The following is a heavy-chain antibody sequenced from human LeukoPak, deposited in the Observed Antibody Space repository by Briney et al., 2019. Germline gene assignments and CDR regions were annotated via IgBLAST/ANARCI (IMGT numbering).Heavy chain of an antibody. D-gene: IGHD2-15*01. CDR3: ARYSLGYCSAGNSNYFDY. Sequence: GESLKISCKASGYSFSNSWIGWVRQMPGKGLDWMGIIYPDDSDTKYSSSFQGQVTISADNSINTAYLQWSSLEASDTAMYYCARYSLGYCSAGNSNYFDYWGQGTLVTVSS. J-gene: IGHJ4*02. CDR1: GYSFSNSW. CDR2: IYPDDSDT. V-gene: IGHV5-51*01.